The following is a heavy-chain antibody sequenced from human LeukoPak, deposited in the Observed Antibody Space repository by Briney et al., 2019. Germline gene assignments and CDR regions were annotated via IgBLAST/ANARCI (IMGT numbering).Heavy chain of an antibody. V-gene: IGHV3-30-3*01. CDR3: VCGLLWFGELWDFDY. D-gene: IGHD3-10*01. CDR1: GFTFSSYA. J-gene: IGHJ4*02. Sequence: PGGSLRLSCAASGFTFSSYAMHWVRQAPGKGLEWVAAISYDGSNKYYADSVKGRFTISRDNSKNTLYLQMNSLRAEDTAVYYCVCGLLWFGELWDFDYWGQGTLVTVSS. CDR2: ISYDGSNK.